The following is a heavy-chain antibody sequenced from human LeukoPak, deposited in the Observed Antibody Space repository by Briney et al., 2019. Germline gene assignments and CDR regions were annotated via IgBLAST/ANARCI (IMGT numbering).Heavy chain of an antibody. D-gene: IGHD3-10*01. Sequence: GESLKISCKGSGYSFTSYWIGWVRQMPGKGLEWMGIIYPGDSDTRYSPSFQGQVTISADKSISTAYLQWSSLKASDTAMYYRARQGVSLGGLANNWFDPWGQGTLVTVSS. CDR2: IYPGDSDT. CDR3: ARQGVSLGGLANNWFDP. J-gene: IGHJ5*02. V-gene: IGHV5-51*01. CDR1: GYSFTSYW.